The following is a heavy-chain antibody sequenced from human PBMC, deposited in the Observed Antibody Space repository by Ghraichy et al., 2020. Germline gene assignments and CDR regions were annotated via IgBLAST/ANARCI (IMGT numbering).Heavy chain of an antibody. CDR1: GFTFSSYS. Sequence: GGSLRLSCAASGFTFSSYSMNWVRQAPGKGLEWASYISSSSSTIYYADSVKGRFTISRDNAKNSLYLQMNSLRDEDTAVYYCESKHRNYGDYLVDYWGQGTLVTVAS. D-gene: IGHD4-17*01. CDR3: ESKHRNYGDYLVDY. CDR2: ISSSSSTI. J-gene: IGHJ4*02. V-gene: IGHV3-48*02.